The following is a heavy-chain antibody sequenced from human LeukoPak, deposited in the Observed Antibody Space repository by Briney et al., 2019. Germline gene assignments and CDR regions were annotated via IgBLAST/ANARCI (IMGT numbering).Heavy chain of an antibody. CDR3: ARTIGTGPLGHFDY. D-gene: IGHD3/OR15-3a*01. CDR1: GFTFSNYW. Sequence: GGSLRLSCAASGFTFSNYWMIWVRQAPGKGLEWVASIKQDGSGQNYVDSMEGRFTVSRDNTKNSLYLQMNALRADDTAVYYCARTIGTGPLGHFDYWGQGTLVTVSS. J-gene: IGHJ4*02. CDR2: IKQDGSGQ. V-gene: IGHV3-7*03.